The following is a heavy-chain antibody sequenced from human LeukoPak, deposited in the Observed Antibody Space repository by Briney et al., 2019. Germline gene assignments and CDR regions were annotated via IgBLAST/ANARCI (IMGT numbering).Heavy chain of an antibody. J-gene: IGHJ6*03. CDR3: ARDWGVSARPGYMDV. CDR1: GGSISNYY. Sequence: PSETLSLTCTVSGGSISNYYWSWIRQPPGKGLEWIGYIYYSGSTKYNPSLKSRVTISVDTSKNQFSLRLSPATAADTAVYYCARDWGVSARPGYMDVWGKGTTVTVSS. CDR2: IYYSGST. V-gene: IGHV4-59*01. D-gene: IGHD6-6*01.